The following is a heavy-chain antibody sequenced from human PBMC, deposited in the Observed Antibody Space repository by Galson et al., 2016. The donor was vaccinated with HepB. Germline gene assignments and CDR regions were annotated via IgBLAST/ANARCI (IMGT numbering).Heavy chain of an antibody. V-gene: IGHV3-23*01. CDR1: GFTFSSYA. J-gene: IGHJ4*02. CDR2: ISGTVGSGGT. Sequence: SLRLSCAASGFTFSSYAMSWVRQAPGKGLQWVSAISGTVGSGGTFYADFVKGRFTISRDNSKNTLYLQMNSLRDEDTAVFYCATHAGWYDRGYFDYWGQGTLVTVSS. CDR3: ATHAGWYDRGYFDY. D-gene: IGHD2-15*01.